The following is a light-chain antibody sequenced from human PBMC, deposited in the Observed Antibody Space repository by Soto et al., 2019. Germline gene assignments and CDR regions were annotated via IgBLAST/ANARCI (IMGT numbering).Light chain of an antibody. Sequence: QSALTQPRSVSGSPGQSVTISCTGTSGDVGAYDRVSWYQHHPTKAPKLIIYDVTNRPSGVPYRFSGSKSGSTASLTISGLQAEDEADYYCCSHAGGSSWVFGEGPSSPS. V-gene: IGLV2-11*01. CDR1: SGDVGAYDR. CDR2: DVT. CDR3: CSHAGGSSWV. J-gene: IGLJ3*02.